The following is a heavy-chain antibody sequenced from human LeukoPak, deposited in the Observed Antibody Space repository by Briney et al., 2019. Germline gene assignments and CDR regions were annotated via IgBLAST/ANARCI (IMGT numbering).Heavy chain of an antibody. CDR2: IYYSGST. CDR1: GGSISSYY. Sequence: SETLSLTCTVSGGSISSYYWSWIRQPPGKGLEWIGYIYYSGSTNYNPSLKSRVTISVDTSKNQFSLKLSSVTAADTAVYYCARGNRNWNYGYYYYMDVWGKGTTVTVSS. J-gene: IGHJ6*03. V-gene: IGHV4-59*12. CDR3: ARGNRNWNYGYYYYMDV. D-gene: IGHD1-7*01.